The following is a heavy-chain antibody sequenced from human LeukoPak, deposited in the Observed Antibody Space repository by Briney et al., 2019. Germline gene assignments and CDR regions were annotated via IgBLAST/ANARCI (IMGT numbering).Heavy chain of an antibody. D-gene: IGHD3-9*01. CDR3: AKEYDRVHDAFDI. CDR2: ISYDGSKK. Sequence: GGSLRLSCAATGFTFNSMHWVRQAPGKGLEWVGVISYDGSKKYYADSVKGRFTISRDNSKNTVYLQMNSLRAEDTAVYYCAKEYDRVHDAFDIWGQGTMVTVSS. CDR1: GFTFNS. V-gene: IGHV3-30*18. J-gene: IGHJ3*02.